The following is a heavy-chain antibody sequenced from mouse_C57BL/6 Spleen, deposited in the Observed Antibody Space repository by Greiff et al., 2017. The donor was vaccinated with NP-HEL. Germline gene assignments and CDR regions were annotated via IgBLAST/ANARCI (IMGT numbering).Heavy chain of an antibody. J-gene: IGHJ1*03. CDR3: ARGGTWYFDV. CDR1: GYAFSSYW. D-gene: IGHD3-3*01. V-gene: IGHV1-80*01. CDR2: IYPGDGDT. Sequence: VMLVESGAELVKPGASVKISCKASGYAFSSYWMNWVKQRPGKGLEWIGQIYPGDGDTNYNGKFKGKATLTADKSSSTAYMQLSSLTSEDSAVYFCARGGTWYFDVWGTGTTVTVSS.